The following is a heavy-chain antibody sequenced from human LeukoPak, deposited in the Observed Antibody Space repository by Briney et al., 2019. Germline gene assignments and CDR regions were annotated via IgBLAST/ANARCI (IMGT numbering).Heavy chain of an antibody. J-gene: IGHJ4*02. V-gene: IGHV3-64*01. CDR1: GFTFSNSW. D-gene: IGHD1-26*01. CDR3: ARVFMRGSGSFSPLPQPEFYY. Sequence: PGGSLRLSCAASGFTFSNSWMSWVRQAPGKGLEYVSAISSNGGGTYYANPVKGRFTISRDNSKNTLYLQMGSLRAEDMAVYYCARVFMRGSGSFSPLPQPEFYYWGQGTLVTVSS. CDR2: ISSNGGGT.